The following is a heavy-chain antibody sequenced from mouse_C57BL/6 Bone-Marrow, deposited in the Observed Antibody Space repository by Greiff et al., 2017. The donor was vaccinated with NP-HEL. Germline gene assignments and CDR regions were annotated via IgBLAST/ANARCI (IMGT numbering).Heavy chain of an antibody. D-gene: IGHD3-2*02. CDR1: GYTFTSYW. Sequence: VQLQQPGAELVRPGSSVKLSCKASGYTFTSYWMHWVTQRPIPGLECIGNLDPSASETPSIHKFKDKATLTVDKSSSTAYMQLSSLTAEDSAVYYCARSAAQATMDYWGQGTSVTVSS. J-gene: IGHJ4*01. CDR3: ARSAAQATMDY. V-gene: IGHV1-52*01. CDR2: LDPSASET.